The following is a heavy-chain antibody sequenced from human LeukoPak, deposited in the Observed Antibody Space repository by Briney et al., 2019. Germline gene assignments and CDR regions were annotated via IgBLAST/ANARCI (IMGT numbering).Heavy chain of an antibody. CDR1: GFSFSTYG. Sequence: GGSLRLSCAASGFSFSTYGMTWVRQAPGKGLQWASTITGSGGTTYYADSVKGRFTISRDNSKNTLYLQMNSLRAEDTAVYYCAKDQGITMIVFGVLVWGQGTLVTVSS. CDR3: AKDQGITMIVFGVLV. V-gene: IGHV3-23*01. CDR2: ITGSGGTT. J-gene: IGHJ1*01. D-gene: IGHD3-22*01.